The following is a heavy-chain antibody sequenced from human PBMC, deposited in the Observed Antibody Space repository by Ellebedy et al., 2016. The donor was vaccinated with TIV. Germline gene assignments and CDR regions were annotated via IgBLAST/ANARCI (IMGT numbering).Heavy chain of an antibody. CDR2: ITSSGSHM. Sequence: GGSLRLSXAASGFTFSNHYMSWVRQAPGKGLEWVSYITSSGSHMYYADSVKGRFTISRDNAKNSLYLQMNSLRAEDTAIYYCARDPDTSSKIDYWGQGTLVTVSS. D-gene: IGHD5-18*01. CDR1: GFTFSNHY. J-gene: IGHJ4*02. CDR3: ARDPDTSSKIDY. V-gene: IGHV3-11*04.